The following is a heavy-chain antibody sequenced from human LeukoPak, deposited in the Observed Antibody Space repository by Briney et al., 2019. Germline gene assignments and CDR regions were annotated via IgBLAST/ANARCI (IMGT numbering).Heavy chain of an antibody. Sequence: ASVTVSCKASGYTFTGYYMHWVRQAPGQGLEWMGWINPNSGGTNYAQKLQGRVTMTTDTSTSTAYMELRSLRSDDTAVYYCARRFLWFGTDAFDIWGQGTMVTVSS. J-gene: IGHJ3*02. CDR3: ARRFLWFGTDAFDI. D-gene: IGHD3-10*01. CDR1: GYTFTGYY. CDR2: INPNSGGT. V-gene: IGHV1-2*02.